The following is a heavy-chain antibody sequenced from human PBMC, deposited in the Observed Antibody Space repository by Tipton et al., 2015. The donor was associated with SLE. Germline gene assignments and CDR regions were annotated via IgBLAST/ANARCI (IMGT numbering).Heavy chain of an antibody. CDR1: GASISSYY. J-gene: IGHJ4*02. V-gene: IGHV4-59*01. CDR2: IYYSGST. CDR3: ARVNWGHDY. Sequence: GASISSYYWSWIRQPPGKGLEWIGYIYYSGSTNYNPSLKSRVTMSVDTSKNQFSLKLSSVTAADTAVYYCARVNWGHDYWGQGTLVTVSS. D-gene: IGHD7-27*01.